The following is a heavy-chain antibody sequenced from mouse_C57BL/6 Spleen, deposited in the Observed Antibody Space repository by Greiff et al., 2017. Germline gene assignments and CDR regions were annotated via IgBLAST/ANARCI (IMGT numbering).Heavy chain of an antibody. CDR2: INPNYGTT. D-gene: IGHD2-5*01. V-gene: IGHV1-39*01. J-gene: IGHJ2*01. Sequence: VQLQQSGPELVKPGVSVKISCKASGYSFTDYNMNWVKQSHGKSLEWIGVINPNYGTTSYNQKFKGKATLTVDQSSSTAYMQLNSLTSADSAVYYCERRGGYSNYFDYWGQGTTLTVSS. CDR1: GYSFTDYN. CDR3: ERRGGYSNYFDY.